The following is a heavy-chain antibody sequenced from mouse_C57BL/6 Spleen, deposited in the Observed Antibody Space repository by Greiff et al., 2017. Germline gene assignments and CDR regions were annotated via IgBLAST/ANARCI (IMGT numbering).Heavy chain of an antibody. D-gene: IGHD1-1*01. J-gene: IGHJ4*01. CDR3: AREDYYYGSRSYAMDY. V-gene: IGHV5-4*01. CDR2: ISDGGSYT. Sequence: EVKVEESGGGLVKPGGSLKLSCAASGFTFSSYAMSWVRQTPEKRLEWVATISDGGSYTYYPDNVKGRFTISRDNAKNNLYLQMSHLKSEDTAMYYCAREDYYYGSRSYAMDYWGQGTSVTVSS. CDR1: GFTFSSYA.